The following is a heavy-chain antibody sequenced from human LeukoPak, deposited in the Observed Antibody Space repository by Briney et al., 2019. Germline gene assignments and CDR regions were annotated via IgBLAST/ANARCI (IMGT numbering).Heavy chain of an antibody. V-gene: IGHV1-2*02. J-gene: IGHJ4*02. CDR2: INPNSGGT. CDR1: GYTFTGYY. Sequence: ASVKVSCKASGYTFTGYYIHWVRQAPGQGLEWMGWINPNSGGTNYAEKFQGRVAMTRDTSISTAYMELRRLRSDDTAVYYCARADDILSGFNYWGQGTLVTVSS. D-gene: IGHD3-9*01. CDR3: ARADDILSGFNY.